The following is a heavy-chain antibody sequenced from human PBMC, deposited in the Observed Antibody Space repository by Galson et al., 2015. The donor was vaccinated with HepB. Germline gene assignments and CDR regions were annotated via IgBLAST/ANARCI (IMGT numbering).Heavy chain of an antibody. CDR3: ARGTYYDFWSGYYYFDY. J-gene: IGHJ4*02. D-gene: IGHD3-3*01. CDR1: GFSLSTSGMC. CDR2: IDWDDDK. V-gene: IGHV2-70*01. Sequence: PALVKPTQTLTLTCTFSGFSLSTSGMCVSWIRQPPGKALEWLALIDWDDDKYYSTSLKTRLTISKDTSKNQVVLTMTNMDPVDTATYYCARGTYYDFWSGYYYFDYWGQGTLVTVSS.